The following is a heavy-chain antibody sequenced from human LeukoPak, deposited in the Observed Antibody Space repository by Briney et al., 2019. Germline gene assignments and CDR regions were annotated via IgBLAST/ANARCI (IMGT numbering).Heavy chain of an antibody. J-gene: IGHJ3*02. CDR1: GYIFSGYY. Sequence: GASMKVSCKASGYIFSGYYINWVRQAPGQGLEWMGWINPKSGATKYAQKFQGRITMTGDTSIGTAYVELSRLRSDDTAVYYFAHCSYDLDAFDMWGQGTLVIVSS. CDR3: AHCSYDLDAFDM. V-gene: IGHV1-2*02. CDR2: INPKSGAT. D-gene: IGHD3-22*01.